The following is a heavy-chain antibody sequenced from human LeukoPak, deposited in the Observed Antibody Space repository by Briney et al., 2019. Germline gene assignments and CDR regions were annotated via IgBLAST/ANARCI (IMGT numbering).Heavy chain of an antibody. J-gene: IGHJ4*02. Sequence: TGGSLRLSCAASGFTFSGSAMHWVRQASGKGLEWVGRIRSKANSYATSYAASVKGRFTIARDDSKNTAYLQMNSLKTEDTAEYYCTSCGGDCYSGFDYWGQGTLVTVS. V-gene: IGHV3-73*01. CDR3: TSCGGDCYSGFDY. CDR1: GFTFSGSA. CDR2: IRSKANSYAT. D-gene: IGHD2-21*02.